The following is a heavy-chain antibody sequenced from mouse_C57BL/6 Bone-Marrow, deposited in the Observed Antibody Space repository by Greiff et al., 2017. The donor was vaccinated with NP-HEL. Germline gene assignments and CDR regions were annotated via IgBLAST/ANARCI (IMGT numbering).Heavy chain of an antibody. CDR3: ARFITTVVAKDWYFDV. J-gene: IGHJ1*03. CDR2: IYPGSGST. Sequence: QVQLQQSGAELVKPGASVKMSCKASGYTFTSYWITWVKQRPGQGLEWIGDIYPGSGSTNYNEKFKSKATLTVDTSSSTAYMQLSSLTSEDSAVYYCARFITTVVAKDWYFDVWGTGTTVTVSS. CDR1: GYTFTSYW. D-gene: IGHD1-1*01. V-gene: IGHV1-55*01.